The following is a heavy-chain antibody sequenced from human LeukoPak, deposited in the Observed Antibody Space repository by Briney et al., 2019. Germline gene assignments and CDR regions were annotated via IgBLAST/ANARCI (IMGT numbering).Heavy chain of an antibody. D-gene: IGHD6-19*01. CDR3: AKTQQWLDY. J-gene: IGHJ4*02. Sequence: GGSLRLSCAASGFTFSSYAMSWVRQAPGKGLEWVSAITGSGGSTSYADSVKGRFTIPRDNSKNTLSLQMNSLRAEDTAVYYCAKTQQWLDYWGQGTLVTVSS. CDR2: ITGSGGST. CDR1: GFTFSSYA. V-gene: IGHV3-23*01.